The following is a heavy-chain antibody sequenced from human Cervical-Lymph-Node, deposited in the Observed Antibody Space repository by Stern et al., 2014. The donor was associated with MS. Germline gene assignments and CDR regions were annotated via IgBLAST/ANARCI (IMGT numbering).Heavy chain of an antibody. V-gene: IGHV5-51*01. CDR3: GRGYCSGGSCFNHFDY. CDR2: MFPVDSDT. Sequence: EVKVVESGAEVKKPGESLKISCKGSGYRFTSYWIGWVRQMPGKGLEWMGMMFPVDSDTRYSPSFQGQVTISADKSISTAYLQWTSLKASDTAMYYCGRGYCSGGSCFNHFDYWGQGTLVTVSS. CDR1: GYRFTSYW. J-gene: IGHJ4*02. D-gene: IGHD2-15*01.